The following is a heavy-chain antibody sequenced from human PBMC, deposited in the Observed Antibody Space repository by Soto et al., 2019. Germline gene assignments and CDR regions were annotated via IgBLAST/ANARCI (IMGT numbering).Heavy chain of an antibody. J-gene: IGHJ4*02. Sequence: SNNLAITCAVYGGSFSGYYWSWIRQPPGKGLEWIGEINHSGSTNYNPSLKSRVTISVDTSKNQFSLKLSSVTAADTAVYYCASGPRYALFALWGQGSLVTVSS. D-gene: IGHD5-12*01. CDR2: INHSGST. CDR1: GGSFSGYY. CDR3: ASGPRYALFAL. V-gene: IGHV4-34*01.